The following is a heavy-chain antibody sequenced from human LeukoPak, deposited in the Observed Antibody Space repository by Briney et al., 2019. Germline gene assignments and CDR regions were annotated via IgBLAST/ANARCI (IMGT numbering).Heavy chain of an antibody. V-gene: IGHV1-8*01. CDR3: ARHFGTADNFDY. CDR1: GYTFTNNN. CDR2: MHPDTGDT. D-gene: IGHD2-21*02. J-gene: IGHJ4*02. Sequence: ASVKVSCKTSGYTFTNNNIHWVRQAPGQALEWMGWMHPDTGDTGYAQKFQGRVIMTRDTSISTAYMELSSLRPDDTAVYYCARHFGTADNFDYWGQGTLLIVSS.